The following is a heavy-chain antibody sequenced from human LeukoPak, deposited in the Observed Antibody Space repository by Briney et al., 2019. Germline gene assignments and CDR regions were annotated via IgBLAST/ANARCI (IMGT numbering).Heavy chain of an antibody. V-gene: IGHV4-59*08. D-gene: IGHD2-21*01. CDR3: ARRRLLLGDWFDP. CDR1: GGSISSYY. CDR2: IYYSGSN. J-gene: IGHJ5*02. Sequence: SETLSLTCTVSGGSISSYYWNWIRQPPGKGLVWIGYIYYSGSNNYNPSLKSRVTISVDTSKNQFSLKLSSVTAADTAVYYCARRRLLLGDWFDPWGQGTLVTVSS.